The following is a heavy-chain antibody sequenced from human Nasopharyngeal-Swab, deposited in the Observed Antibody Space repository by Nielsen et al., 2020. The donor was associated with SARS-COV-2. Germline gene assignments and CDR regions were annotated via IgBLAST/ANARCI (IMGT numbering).Heavy chain of an antibody. CDR3: AKDFVGQQTYYYYYGMDV. J-gene: IGHJ6*02. CDR2: ISGSGGST. Sequence: GGSLRLSCAASGFTFSSYAMSWVRQAPGKGLEWVSAISGSGGSTYYADSVKGRFTISRDNSKNTLYLQMNSLRAEDTAVYYCAKDFVGQQTYYYYYGMDVWGQGTTVTVSS. V-gene: IGHV3-23*01. CDR1: GFTFSSYA. D-gene: IGHD6-13*01.